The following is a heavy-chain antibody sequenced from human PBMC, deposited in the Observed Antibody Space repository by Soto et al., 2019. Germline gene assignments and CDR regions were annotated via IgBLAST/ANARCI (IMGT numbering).Heavy chain of an antibody. Sequence: EVQLLESGGGLVQPGGSLRLSCAASGFTFSSYAMSWVRQAPGKGLEWVSGIDGSGRNTYYADSVKGRFTISRDNSKNTLSVQMDSLRVEDTAPYYCAKDGGSVCSGGTCYFQAPDYWGQGTLVTVSS. V-gene: IGHV3-23*01. J-gene: IGHJ4*02. CDR2: IDGSGRNT. CDR1: GFTFSSYA. CDR3: AKDGGSVCSGGTCYFQAPDY. D-gene: IGHD2-15*01.